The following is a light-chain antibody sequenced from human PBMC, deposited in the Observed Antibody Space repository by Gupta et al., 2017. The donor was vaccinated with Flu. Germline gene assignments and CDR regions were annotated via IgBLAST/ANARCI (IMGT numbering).Light chain of an antibody. J-gene: IGKJ5*01. CDR2: GAS. Sequence: GERATLSCRASQSVSSNLVCYQQKPGQAPRLLMSGASNRATGIPARFSGSGSGTDFTLTISSLEPEDFAVYYCQQRSKWPITFGQGTRLEIK. CDR3: QQRSKWPIT. CDR1: QSVSSN. V-gene: IGKV3-11*01.